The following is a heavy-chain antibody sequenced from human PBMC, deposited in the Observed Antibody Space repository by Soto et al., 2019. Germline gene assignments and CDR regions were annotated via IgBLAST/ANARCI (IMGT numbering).Heavy chain of an antibody. Sequence: EVQLLESGGGLVQPGGSLRLSCAASGFTFSSYAMTWVRQAPGKGLEWVSAISGSGGSTYYAASVKGRFTISRDNSKNTLYLQMNSLRAEDTAVYYCVKDRTFDSSGYYSYWGQGTLVTVSS. CDR2: ISGSGGST. CDR3: VKDRTFDSSGYYSY. D-gene: IGHD3-22*01. J-gene: IGHJ4*02. V-gene: IGHV3-23*01. CDR1: GFTFSSYA.